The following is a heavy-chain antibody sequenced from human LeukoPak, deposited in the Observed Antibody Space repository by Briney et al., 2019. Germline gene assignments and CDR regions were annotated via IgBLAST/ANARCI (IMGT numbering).Heavy chain of an antibody. Sequence: SETLSLTCTVSGGSISSYYWSWIRQPTGKGLEWIGYIYYSGSTNYNPSLKSRLTLSVDTSKNQFSLKLSSVTAADTAVYYCARRPPLAGGFDIWGQGTMVTVSS. CDR2: IYYSGST. CDR1: GGSISSYY. J-gene: IGHJ3*02. CDR3: ARRPPLAGGFDI. V-gene: IGHV4-59*08. D-gene: IGHD6-13*01.